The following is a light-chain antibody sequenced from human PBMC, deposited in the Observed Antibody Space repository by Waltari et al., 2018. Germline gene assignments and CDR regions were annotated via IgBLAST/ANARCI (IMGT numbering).Light chain of an antibody. V-gene: IGKV1-33*01. Sequence: DIQMTQSPSSLSASVGDRVTITCQASQDISNYLNWYQQKPGKAPKLLIYDASNLETGVPSRFSGSGSGTDFTFTISSLQPEDIXTYYCQQYDNLPYTFGXGTKLEIK. CDR3: QQYDNLPYT. J-gene: IGKJ2*01. CDR2: DAS. CDR1: QDISNY.